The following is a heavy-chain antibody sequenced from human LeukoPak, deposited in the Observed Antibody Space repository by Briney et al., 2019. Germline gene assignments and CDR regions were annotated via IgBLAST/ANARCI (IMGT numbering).Heavy chain of an antibody. D-gene: IGHD6-19*01. CDR3: AKEPKQWLGAFEI. Sequence: GGSLRLSCAASGFTFSNFAMHWVRQAPGEGPEGVALIWYDGTKSFYADSVQGRFTISRDNSRNTLSLQMNSLRGDDTAVYYCAKEPKQWLGAFEIWGQGALVTVSS. J-gene: IGHJ3*02. V-gene: IGHV3-33*06. CDR2: IWYDGTKS. CDR1: GFTFSNFA.